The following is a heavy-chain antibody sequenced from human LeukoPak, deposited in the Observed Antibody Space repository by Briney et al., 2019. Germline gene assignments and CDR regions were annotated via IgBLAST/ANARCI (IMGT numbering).Heavy chain of an antibody. Sequence: GGSLRLSCAASGFTFSSYSMNWVRQAPGKGLEWVSSISSSSSYIYYADSVKGRFTISRDNAKNSLYLQMNSLRAEDTAVYYCARDSGNLVGATVGESNWGQGTLVTVSS. D-gene: IGHD1-26*01. V-gene: IGHV3-21*01. CDR2: ISSSSSYI. J-gene: IGHJ4*02. CDR3: ARDSGNLVGATVGESN. CDR1: GFTFSSYS.